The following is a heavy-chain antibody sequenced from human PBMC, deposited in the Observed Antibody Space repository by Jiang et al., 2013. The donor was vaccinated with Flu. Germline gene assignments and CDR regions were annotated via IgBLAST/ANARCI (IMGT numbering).Heavy chain of an antibody. Sequence: GAEVKKPGSSVKVSCKASGGTFSSYAISWVRQAPGQGLEWMGRIIPILGIANYAQKFQGRVTITADKSTSTAYMELSSLRSEDTAVYYCAREGAPASFDYWGQGTLVTVSS. D-gene: IGHD3-16*01. CDR3: AREGAPASFDY. CDR2: IIPILGIA. J-gene: IGHJ4*02. V-gene: IGHV1-69*04. CDR1: GGTFSSYA.